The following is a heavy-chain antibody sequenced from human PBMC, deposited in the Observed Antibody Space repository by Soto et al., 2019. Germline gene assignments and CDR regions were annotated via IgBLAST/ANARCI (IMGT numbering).Heavy chain of an antibody. CDR2: IYYTGST. V-gene: IGHV4-59*01. CDR3: ARITRSPHAGYFDY. CDR1: GASMSCSY. D-gene: IGHD3-10*01. J-gene: IGHJ4*02. Sequence: PSETLSLTCRASGASMSCSYWRGFRQPPGKGLEWLGYIYYTGSTNYNPSLKSRVTVSVDTSKNQFSLILSSVTAADTAVYYCARITRSPHAGYFDYWGQGALVTVS.